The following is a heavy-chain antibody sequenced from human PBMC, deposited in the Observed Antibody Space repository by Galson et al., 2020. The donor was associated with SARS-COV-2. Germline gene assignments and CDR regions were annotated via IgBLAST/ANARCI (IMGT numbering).Heavy chain of an antibody. CDR3: ARHWPGETPRYHFDY. J-gene: IGHJ4*02. V-gene: IGHV4-39*01. Sequence: ASETLSLSCSVSDGSVGSGIYYWAWIRQPAGESLEWIGTVYSRGSTYFNPSLQSRVTMSLDTSKNQFSLRLTSVTAADTAVYYCARHWPGETPRYHFDYWGQGLLVAVSS. D-gene: IGHD3-10*01. CDR2: VYSRGST. CDR1: DGSVGSGIYY.